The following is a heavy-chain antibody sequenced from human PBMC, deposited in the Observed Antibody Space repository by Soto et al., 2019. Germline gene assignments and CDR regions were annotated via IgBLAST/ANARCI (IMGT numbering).Heavy chain of an antibody. CDR2: ISYDGDDK. V-gene: IGHV3-30*18. CDR3: AKDRGPIAVAAITGGGDFHI. Sequence: QLVESGGGVVEPGTSLRLSCVASGFTLSSYGMHWVRQAPGKGLEWVAAISYDGDDKYYGDSVRGRFTISRDNSESTVYLQMNHLRADDTGVYYFAKDRGPIAVAAITGGGDFHIWGRGTMVAVSS. D-gene: IGHD6-19*01. CDR1: GFTLSSYG. J-gene: IGHJ3*02.